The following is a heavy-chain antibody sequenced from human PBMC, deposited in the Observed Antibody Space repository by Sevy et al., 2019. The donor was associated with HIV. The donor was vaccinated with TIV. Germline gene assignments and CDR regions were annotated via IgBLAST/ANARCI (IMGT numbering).Heavy chain of an antibody. CDR3: AKVLHIVEIPAAIDYYYGMDV. D-gene: IGHD2-2*01. CDR2: IRFDGSIK. CDR1: GFTFSTYG. J-gene: IGHJ6*02. Sequence: GGSLRLSCAASGFTFSTYGMHWVRQAPDKGLEWVAFIRFDGSIKYYTDSVKGRLTISRDNSKNTLYLRMNSLRAEDTAVYFCAKVLHIVEIPAAIDYYYGMDVWGQGTTVTVSS. V-gene: IGHV3-30*02.